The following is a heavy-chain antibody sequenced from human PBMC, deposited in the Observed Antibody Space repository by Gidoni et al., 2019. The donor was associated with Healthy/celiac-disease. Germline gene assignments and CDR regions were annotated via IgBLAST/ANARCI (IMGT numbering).Heavy chain of an antibody. Sequence: QVQLVESGGGVVQPGRSLRLSCAASGFTFSSYGMHWVRQAPGKGLEWVAVISYDGSNKYYADSVKGRFTISRDNSKNTLYLQMNSLRAEDTAVYYCAKSKRGYYFDYWGQGTLVTVSS. CDR1: GFTFSSYG. CDR3: AKSKRGYYFDY. J-gene: IGHJ4*02. D-gene: IGHD3-10*01. V-gene: IGHV3-30*18. CDR2: ISYDGSNK.